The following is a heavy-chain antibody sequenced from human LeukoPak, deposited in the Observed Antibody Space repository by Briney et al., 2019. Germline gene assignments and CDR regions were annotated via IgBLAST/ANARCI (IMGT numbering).Heavy chain of an antibody. Sequence: PPETLSLTCTVSGVSISSYYWSWIRQPPGKGLEWIGYIYYSGSTDYNPSLKSRVTISVDTSKNQFSLKLSSVTAADTAVYYCARRYGDYPYYFDYWGQGTLVTVSS. CDR3: ARRYGDYPYYFDY. J-gene: IGHJ4*02. V-gene: IGHV4-59*08. D-gene: IGHD4-17*01. CDR1: GVSISSYY. CDR2: IYYSGST.